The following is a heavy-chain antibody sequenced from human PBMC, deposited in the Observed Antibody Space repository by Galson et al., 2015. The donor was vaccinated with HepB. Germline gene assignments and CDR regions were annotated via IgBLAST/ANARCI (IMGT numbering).Heavy chain of an antibody. CDR3: ARMGYSYGFVDYYGMDV. CDR1: GFSLSTSGMC. Sequence: PALVKPTQTLTLTCTFSGFSLSTSGMCVSWIRQPPGKALEWLALIDWDDDKYYSTSLKTRLTISKDTSKNQVVLTMTNMDPVDTATYYCARMGYSYGFVDYYGMDVWGQGTTVTVSS. V-gene: IGHV2-70*13. CDR2: IDWDDDK. J-gene: IGHJ6*02. D-gene: IGHD5-18*01.